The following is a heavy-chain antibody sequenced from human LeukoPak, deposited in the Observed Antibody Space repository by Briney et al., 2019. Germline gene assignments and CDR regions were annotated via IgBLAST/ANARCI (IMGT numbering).Heavy chain of an antibody. CDR2: INPSGGST. J-gene: IGHJ4*02. D-gene: IGHD5-18*01. Sequence: ASVKVSCKASGYTFTSYYMHWVRQAPGQGLEWMGIINPSGGSTSYAQKLQGRVTMTRDTSTSTVYMELSSLRSEDTAVYYCAREKRAAMVTGPFDYWGQGTLVTVSS. CDR1: GYTFTSYY. V-gene: IGHV1-46*01. CDR3: AREKRAAMVTGPFDY.